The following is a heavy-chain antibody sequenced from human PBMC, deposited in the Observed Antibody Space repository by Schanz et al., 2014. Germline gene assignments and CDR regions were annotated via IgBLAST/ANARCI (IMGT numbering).Heavy chain of an antibody. CDR3: AREVGLYDRGWFDP. CDR1: GGTFSTYP. D-gene: IGHD3-22*01. Sequence: QVHLVQSGAEVKKPGSSVKVSCKASGGTFSTYPINWLRQAPGQGLEWMGRIIPVLAIADYAQRFQGRVTITADKSSDTAYMELSSLRSEDTAVYYCAREVGLYDRGWFDPWGQGTLVIVSS. V-gene: IGHV1-69*04. CDR2: IIPVLAIA. J-gene: IGHJ5*02.